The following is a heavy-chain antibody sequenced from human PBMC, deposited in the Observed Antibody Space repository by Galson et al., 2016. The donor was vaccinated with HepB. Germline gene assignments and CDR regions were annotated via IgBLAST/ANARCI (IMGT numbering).Heavy chain of an antibody. J-gene: IGHJ6*02. CDR3: ARDSAAAGPSYYGMDV. D-gene: IGHD6-13*01. CDR1: GYTFTAYG. Sequence: SVKVSCKASGYTFTAYGISWVRQAPGQGLEWMGWISAYNGDTNYAQKLQGRVTMTTDTSTRTAYMDLRSLRSDDTAVYYCARDSAAAGPSYYGMDVWGQGSRVTVPS. CDR2: ISAYNGDT. V-gene: IGHV1-18*01.